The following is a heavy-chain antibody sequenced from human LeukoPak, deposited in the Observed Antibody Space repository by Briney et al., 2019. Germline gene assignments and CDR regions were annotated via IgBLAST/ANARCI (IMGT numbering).Heavy chain of an antibody. J-gene: IGHJ5*02. Sequence: SETLSLTCSVSGGSSSIYYWSWIRQPPGKGLEWIGHIYYSGSTEYNPSLRSRVTISLDWSKTQFSLNLRSVTAADTAVYYCARRIAPCSSGFDPWGRGTLVTVAS. D-gene: IGHD2-15*01. CDR3: ARRIAPCSSGFDP. V-gene: IGHV4-59*08. CDR1: GGSSSIYY. CDR2: IYYSGST.